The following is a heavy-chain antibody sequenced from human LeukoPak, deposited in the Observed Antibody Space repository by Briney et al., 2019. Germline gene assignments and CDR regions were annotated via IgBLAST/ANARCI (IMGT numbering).Heavy chain of an antibody. V-gene: IGHV1-69*05. CDR1: GGTFSSYA. Sequence: SVKVSCKASGGTFSSYAISWVRQAPGQGLEWMERIIPIFGTANYAQKFQGRVTITTDESTSTAYMELSSLRSEDTAVYYCAVWLMDTAMVKDFDYWGQGTLVTVSS. D-gene: IGHD5-18*01. CDR3: AVWLMDTAMVKDFDY. CDR2: IIPIFGTA. J-gene: IGHJ4*02.